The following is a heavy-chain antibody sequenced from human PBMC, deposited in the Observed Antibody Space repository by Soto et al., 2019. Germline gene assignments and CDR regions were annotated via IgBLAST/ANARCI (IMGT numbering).Heavy chain of an antibody. CDR3: SSSLNS. CDR1: GFTFNSFW. CDR2: INPDGREK. Sequence: RLSCADSGFTFNSFWMDWVRQAPGKGRECVGNINPDGREKHYVDSVKGRFTISTDNAKNSLYLQMSSLSAGDSALYYCSSSLNSWGQGTRVTVSS. V-gene: IGHV3-7*01. J-gene: IGHJ4*02.